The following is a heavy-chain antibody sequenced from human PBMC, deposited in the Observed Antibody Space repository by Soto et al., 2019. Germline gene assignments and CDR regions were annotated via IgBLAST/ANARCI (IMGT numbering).Heavy chain of an antibody. Sequence: SETLSLTCTVSGGSISSGGYYWSWIRQHPGKGLEWIGYIYYSGSTYYNPSLKSRVTISVDTSKDQFSLKLSSVTAADTAVYYCARDTAARRISYYYGMDVWGQGTTVTVSS. CDR3: ARDTAARRISYYYGMDV. CDR2: IYYSGST. CDR1: GGSISSGGYY. V-gene: IGHV4-31*03. J-gene: IGHJ6*02. D-gene: IGHD6-6*01.